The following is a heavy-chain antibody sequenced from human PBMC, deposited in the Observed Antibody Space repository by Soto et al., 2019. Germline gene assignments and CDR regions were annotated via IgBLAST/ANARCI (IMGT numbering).Heavy chain of an antibody. CDR1: GFTVSTKY. J-gene: IGHJ4*02. CDR3: ARDPWAADY. D-gene: IGHD3-16*01. Sequence: EAQLVESGGGLVQPGGSLRLSCAASGFTVSTKYMSWVRQAPGKGLEWVSAIYSGGSTFYADSVRGRFTISRDNSKNTVNLQMNSLRAEDTAVYYCARDPWAADYWGQGTLVTVSS. V-gene: IGHV3-66*01. CDR2: IYSGGST.